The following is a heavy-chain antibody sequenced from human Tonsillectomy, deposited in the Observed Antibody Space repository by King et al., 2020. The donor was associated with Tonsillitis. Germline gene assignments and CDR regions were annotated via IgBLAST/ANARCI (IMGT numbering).Heavy chain of an antibody. D-gene: IGHD3-10*01. CDR2: IYYRGST. CDR1: GVSISSYH. Sequence: QVQLQESGPGLVKPSETLSLTCTVSGVSISSYHWSWIRQPPGKGLEWIGSIYYRGSTNYNPSLKSRVTISVDTSKNQFSLKLSSVTAADTAVHYCARRPYGPNGFDYWGQGTLVTVSS. CDR3: ARRPYGPNGFDY. V-gene: IGHV4-59*01. J-gene: IGHJ4*02.